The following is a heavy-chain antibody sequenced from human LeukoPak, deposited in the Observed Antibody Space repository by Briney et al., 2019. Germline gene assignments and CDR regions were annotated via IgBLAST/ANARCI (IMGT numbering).Heavy chain of an antibody. CDR3: ARGTPRNQLLLYHFDY. V-gene: IGHV1-2*04. CDR1: GYTFTGYY. Sequence: ASVNVSFRASGYTFTGYYMHWVRQAPGQGREWMGWINPNSGGTNYAQKFQGWVTMTRDTSISTAYMELSRLRSDDTAVYYCARGTPRNQLLLYHFDYWGQGTLVTVSS. CDR2: INPNSGGT. J-gene: IGHJ4*02. D-gene: IGHD2-2*02.